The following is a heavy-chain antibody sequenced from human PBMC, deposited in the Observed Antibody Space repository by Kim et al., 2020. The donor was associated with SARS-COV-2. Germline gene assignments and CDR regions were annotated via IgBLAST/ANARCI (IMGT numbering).Heavy chain of an antibody. D-gene: IGHD2-2*01. CDR3: AREGATYCSSTSCYEAFDI. Sequence: ASVKVSCKASGYTFTSYAMNWVRQAPGQGLQWMGWINTNTGNPTYAQGFTGRFVFSLDTSVSTAYLQISSLKAEDTAVYYCAREGATYCSSTSCYEAFDIWGQGTMVTVSS. J-gene: IGHJ3*02. V-gene: IGHV7-4-1*02. CDR2: INTNTGNP. CDR1: GYTFTSYA.